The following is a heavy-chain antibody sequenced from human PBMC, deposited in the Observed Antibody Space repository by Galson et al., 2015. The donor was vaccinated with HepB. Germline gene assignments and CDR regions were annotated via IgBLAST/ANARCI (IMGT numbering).Heavy chain of an antibody. CDR3: AAESIAVAGLDAFDI. CDR1: GFTFTSSA. D-gene: IGHD6-19*01. J-gene: IGHJ3*02. Sequence: SVKVSCKASGFTFTSSAMQWVRQARGQRLEWIGWIVVGSGNTNYAQKFQERVTITRDMSTSTAYMELSSLRSEDTAVYYCAAESIAVAGLDAFDIWGQGTMVTVSS. V-gene: IGHV1-58*02. CDR2: IVVGSGNT.